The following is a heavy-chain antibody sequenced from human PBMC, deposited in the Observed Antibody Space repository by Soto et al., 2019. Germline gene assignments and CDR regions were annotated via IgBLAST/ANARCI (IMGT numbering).Heavy chain of an antibody. CDR3: ARGAGQYDFWSGYPQTYGMDV. Sequence: SVKVSCKASGGTFSSYAISWVRQAPGQGLEWMGGIIPIFGTANYAQKFQGRVTITADESTSSAYMELSSLRSEDTAVYYCARGAGQYDFWSGYPQTYGMDVWGQGTTVTVSS. CDR1: GGTFSSYA. CDR2: IIPIFGTA. V-gene: IGHV1-69*13. D-gene: IGHD3-3*01. J-gene: IGHJ6*02.